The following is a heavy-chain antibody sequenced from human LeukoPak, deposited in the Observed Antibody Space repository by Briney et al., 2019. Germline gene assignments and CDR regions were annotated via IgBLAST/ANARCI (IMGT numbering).Heavy chain of an antibody. CDR2: INHSGST. D-gene: IGHD3-10*01. J-gene: IGHJ5*02. CDR1: GGSLSHYY. Sequence: SETPSLTCAVYGGSLSHYYWSWFRQPPGKGLEWIGEINHSGSTNYNPSLKSRVTISVDMSKNQFSLELTSETAADTAVYYCARGPASGSNFAWFDPWGQGTLVPVSS. V-gene: IGHV4-34*01. CDR3: ARGPASGSNFAWFDP.